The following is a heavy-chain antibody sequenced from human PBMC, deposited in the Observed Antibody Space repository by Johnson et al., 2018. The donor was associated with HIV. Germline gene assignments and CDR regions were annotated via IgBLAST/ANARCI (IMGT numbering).Heavy chain of an antibody. Sequence: QVQLVESGGGVVQPGRSLRLSCAASGFTFSSYGMHWVRQAPGKGLEWVAVISYDGSNKYYADSVKGRFTISRDNSDNFLYLYMNRLRTDDTAVYYCVRGWHTSGRCDVFDIWGQGTTVIVSS. CDR2: ISYDGSNK. CDR1: GFTFSSYG. J-gene: IGHJ3*02. D-gene: IGHD6-19*01. V-gene: IGHV3-30*03. CDR3: VRGWHTSGRCDVFDI.